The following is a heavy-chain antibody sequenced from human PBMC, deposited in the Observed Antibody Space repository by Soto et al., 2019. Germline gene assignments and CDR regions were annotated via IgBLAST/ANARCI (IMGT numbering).Heavy chain of an antibody. CDR1: GFTFSSYW. V-gene: IGHV3-74*01. D-gene: IGHD2-8*01. J-gene: IGHJ6*02. Sequence: GGSLRLSCAASGFTFSSYWMHWVRQAPGKGLMWVSRINSDGSSINYADFVKGRLIISRDNAKNTLYLQMNSLRAEDTAVYYCARNSPGVYALWVDVWGQGTTVTVSS. CDR2: INSDGSSI. CDR3: ARNSPGVYALWVDV.